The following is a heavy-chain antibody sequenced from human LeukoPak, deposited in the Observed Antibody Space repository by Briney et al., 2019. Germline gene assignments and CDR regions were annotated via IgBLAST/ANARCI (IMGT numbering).Heavy chain of an antibody. D-gene: IGHD6-6*01. CDR1: GYSFTSYA. CDR3: ARDVSSSSDY. J-gene: IGHJ4*02. Sequence: ASVKVSCKASGYSFTSYAMHWVRQAPGQGLEWMGWINADNGDTKYSQKFQGRVTITRDTPASTAYMEVSSLRSEDTAVYYCARDVSSSSDYWGQGTLVTVSS. V-gene: IGHV1-3*01. CDR2: INADNGDT.